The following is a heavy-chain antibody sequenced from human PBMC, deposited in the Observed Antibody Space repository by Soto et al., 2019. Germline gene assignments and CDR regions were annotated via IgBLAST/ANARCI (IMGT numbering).Heavy chain of an antibody. CDR2: FDPEDGET. D-gene: IGHD5-12*01. CDR3: ATSSRWAIIDY. V-gene: IGHV1-24*01. CDR1: GYTLTELS. J-gene: IGHJ4*02. Sequence: ASVKASCKVSGYTLTELSMHWVRQAPGKGLEWMGGFDPEDGETIYAQKFQGRVTMTEDTSTDKAYMEMSNLKTENTAVYYCATSSRWAIIDYWGQGTLVTVSS.